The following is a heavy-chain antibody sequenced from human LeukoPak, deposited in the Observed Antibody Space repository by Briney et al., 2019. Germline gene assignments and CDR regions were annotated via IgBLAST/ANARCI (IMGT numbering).Heavy chain of an antibody. CDR1: GGTFSSYA. Sequence: ASVKVSCKASGGTFSSYAISWVRQAPGQGLEWMGGIIPIFGTANYAQKFQGRVTITTDESTSTAYMELSSLRSEDTAVYYCARDGGYCSGGSCYQPFDYWGQGTLVTVPS. J-gene: IGHJ4*02. CDR3: ARDGGYCSGGSCYQPFDY. D-gene: IGHD2-15*01. CDR2: IIPIFGTA. V-gene: IGHV1-69*05.